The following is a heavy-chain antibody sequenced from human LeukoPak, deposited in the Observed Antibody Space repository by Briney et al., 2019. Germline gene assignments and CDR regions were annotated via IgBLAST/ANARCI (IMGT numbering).Heavy chain of an antibody. CDR1: GFTFDDYA. D-gene: IGHD1-26*01. CDR3: ARAPGVGTTTD. V-gene: IGHV3-9*01. CDR2: ISWNSGSI. J-gene: IGHJ4*02. Sequence: PGRSLRLSCAASGFTFDDYAMHWVRQAPGKGREWVSGISWNSGSIGYADSVKGRFTISRDNSKNTLYLQMNSLRAEDTAIYYCARAPGVGTTTDWGQGTLVTVSS.